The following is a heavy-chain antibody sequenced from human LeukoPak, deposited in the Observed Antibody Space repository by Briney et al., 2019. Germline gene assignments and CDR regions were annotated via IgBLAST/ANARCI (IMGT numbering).Heavy chain of an antibody. CDR2: ISGSGGST. D-gene: IGHD3-10*01. CDR3: AKDLLVRGIMSPTEIDY. Sequence: GGSLRLSCAASGFTVSGNYMSWVRLAPGKGLEWVSAISGSGGSTYYADSVKGRFTISRDNSKNTLYLQMNSLRAEDTAVYYCAKDLLVRGIMSPTEIDYWGQGTLVTVSS. J-gene: IGHJ4*02. V-gene: IGHV3-23*01. CDR1: GFTVSGNY.